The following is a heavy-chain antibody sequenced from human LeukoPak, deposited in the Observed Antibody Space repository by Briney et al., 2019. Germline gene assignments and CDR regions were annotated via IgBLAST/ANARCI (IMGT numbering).Heavy chain of an antibody. Sequence: SETLSLTCTVSGGSISSCYWSWVRQPPGKGLEWIAYIQNSVTSYTDNPSLQSRVTISVDTSKNQFSLKVTSVTAADTAVYYCVRSPQLDPWGQGTLVTVSS. CDR2: IQNSVTSY. V-gene: IGHV4-59*01. CDR3: VRSPQLDP. J-gene: IGHJ5*02. CDR1: GGSISSCY.